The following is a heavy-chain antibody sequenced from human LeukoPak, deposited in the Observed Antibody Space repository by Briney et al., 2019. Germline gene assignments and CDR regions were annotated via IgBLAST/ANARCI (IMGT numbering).Heavy chain of an antibody. J-gene: IGHJ4*02. V-gene: IGHV5-51*01. D-gene: IGHD2-2*01. CDR2: IYPGDSDT. CDR3: ARRQGCSSTSCPPDS. CDR1: GYSFTTYW. Sequence: GESLKISCRGSGYSFTTYWIGWVRQMPGKGLEWMGIIYPGDSDTRFSPSFQGQVTMSADKSINTAYLQWSSLKASDTAMYYCARRQGCSSTSCPPDSWGQGTLVTVSS.